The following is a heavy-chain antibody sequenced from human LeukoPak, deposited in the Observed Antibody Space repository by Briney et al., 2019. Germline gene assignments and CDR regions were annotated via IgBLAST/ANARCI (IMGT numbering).Heavy chain of an antibody. D-gene: IGHD2-15*01. J-gene: IGHJ5*02. Sequence: SETLSLTCTVSGGSISSGDYYWSWIRQPPGRGLEWVGYIYYSGSTNYNPSLKSRVTISVDTSKNQFSLKLSSVTAADTAVYYCARVIVVPGWFDPWGQGTLVTVSS. V-gene: IGHV4-61*08. CDR1: GGSISSGDYY. CDR3: ARVIVVPGWFDP. CDR2: IYYSGST.